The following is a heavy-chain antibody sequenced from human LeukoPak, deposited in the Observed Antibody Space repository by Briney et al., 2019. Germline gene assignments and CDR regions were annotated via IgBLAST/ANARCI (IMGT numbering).Heavy chain of an antibody. J-gene: IGHJ6*02. Sequence: GGSLRLSCAASGFTFSSYGMHWVRQAPGKGLEWVAFIRYDGSNKYYADSVKGRFTISRDNSKNTLYLQMNSLRAEDTAVYYCARDYGDYYYYGMDVWGQGTTVTVSS. CDR1: GFTFSSYG. CDR3: ARDYGDYYYYGMDV. D-gene: IGHD4-17*01. V-gene: IGHV3-30*02. CDR2: IRYDGSNK.